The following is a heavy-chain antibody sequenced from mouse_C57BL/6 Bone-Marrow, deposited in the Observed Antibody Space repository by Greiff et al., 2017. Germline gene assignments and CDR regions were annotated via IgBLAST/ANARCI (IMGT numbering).Heavy chain of an antibody. D-gene: IGHD2-4*01. V-gene: IGHV1-69*01. CDR1: GYTFTSYW. Sequence: QVQLQQPGAELVMPGASVKLSCKASGYTFTSYWMHWVKQRPGQGLEWIGEIYPSDSYTNYNQKFKGKSTLTVDKSSSTAYMQLSSLTSEDSAVYYCAREEIDYDDGFAYGGQGTLVTVSA. J-gene: IGHJ3*01. CDR3: AREEIDYDDGFAY. CDR2: IYPSDSYT.